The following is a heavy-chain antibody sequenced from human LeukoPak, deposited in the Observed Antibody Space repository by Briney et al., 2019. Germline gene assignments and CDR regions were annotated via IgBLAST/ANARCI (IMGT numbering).Heavy chain of an antibody. CDR1: GGTFSSHA. CDR3: AIGDSGYDYGFDN. V-gene: IGHV1-69*05. CDR2: IIPIFGTT. Sequence: GASVKVSCKASGGTFSSHAISWVRQAPGQGLEWVGGIIPIFGTTNYAQKFQGRVTITTDESTSTGYMELRSLRSDDTAVYYCAIGDSGYDYGFDNWGQGTLVTVSS. J-gene: IGHJ4*02. D-gene: IGHD5-12*01.